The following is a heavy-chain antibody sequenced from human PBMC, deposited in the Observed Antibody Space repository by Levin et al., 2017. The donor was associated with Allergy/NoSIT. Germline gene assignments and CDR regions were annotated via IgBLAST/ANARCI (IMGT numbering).Heavy chain of an antibody. D-gene: IGHD1-1*01. CDR1: GFTVSNAW. CDR2: IESKNDGGAT. J-gene: IGHJ4*02. V-gene: IGHV3-15*04. Sequence: GGSLRLSCAASGFTVSNAWMSWVRQAPGKGLEWVGRIESKNDGGATDYAAPLKGRFSISRDDSKNTLYLQVNSLKSEDTAIYYCNKVGNPAYFASWGQGTLVTVSS. CDR3: NKVGNPAYFAS.